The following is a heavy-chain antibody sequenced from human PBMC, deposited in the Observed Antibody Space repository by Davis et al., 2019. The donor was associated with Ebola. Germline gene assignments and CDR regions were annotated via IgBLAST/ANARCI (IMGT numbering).Heavy chain of an antibody. CDR1: GFTFDTYG. Sequence: GGSLRLSCAASGFTFDTYGMTWVRQAPGKGLEWVSGISWNGGITGYADSVKGRFTISRDNAKNSLYLQMNSLRAEDTALNYCARRVYDTSGYYYMDVWGKGTTVTVSS. CDR3: ARRVYDTSGYYYMDV. D-gene: IGHD3-22*01. V-gene: IGHV3-20*04. J-gene: IGHJ6*03. CDR2: ISWNGGIT.